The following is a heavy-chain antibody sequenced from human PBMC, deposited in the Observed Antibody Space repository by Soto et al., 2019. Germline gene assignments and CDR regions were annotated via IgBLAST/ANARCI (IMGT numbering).Heavy chain of an antibody. CDR3: ARDPTTTVPIAVAGIPADFDP. J-gene: IGHJ5*02. CDR2: ISAYNGNT. D-gene: IGHD6-19*01. CDR1: GYTFTSYG. Sequence: ASVKVSCKASGYTFTSYGISWVRQAPGQGLEWMGWISAYNGNTNYAQKLQGRVTMTTDTSTSTAYMELRSLRSDDTAVYYCARDPTTTVPIAVAGIPADFDPWGQGTLVTVSS. V-gene: IGHV1-18*01.